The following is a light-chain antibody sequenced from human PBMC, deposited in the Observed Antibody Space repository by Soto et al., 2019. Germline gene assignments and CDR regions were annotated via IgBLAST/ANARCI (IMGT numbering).Light chain of an antibody. Sequence: EIVLTQSPGSLSLSPRERATLSCRASQSVSSNHLAWYQQKPGQAPRLLIYGASRRATGIPDRFSGSGSGTDFTLTISRLEAEDFAMYYCQQYGGSTYTFGQGTKVEIK. V-gene: IGKV3-20*01. CDR2: GAS. CDR3: QQYGGSTYT. J-gene: IGKJ2*01. CDR1: QSVSSNH.